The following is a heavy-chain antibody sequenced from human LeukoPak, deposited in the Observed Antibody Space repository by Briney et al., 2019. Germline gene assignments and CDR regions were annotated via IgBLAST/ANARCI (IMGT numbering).Heavy chain of an antibody. D-gene: IGHD3-22*01. J-gene: IGHJ6*02. CDR1: GFTFSSYG. Sequence: GGSLRLSCAASGFTFSSYGMHWVRQAPGKGLEWVAVISYDGSNKYYADSVKGRFTISRDNSKNTQYLQMNSLRAEDTAVYYCAKELGYYYDSSGSTAYYYYYGMDVWGQGTTVTVSS. V-gene: IGHV3-30*18. CDR2: ISYDGSNK. CDR3: AKELGYYYDSSGSTAYYYYYGMDV.